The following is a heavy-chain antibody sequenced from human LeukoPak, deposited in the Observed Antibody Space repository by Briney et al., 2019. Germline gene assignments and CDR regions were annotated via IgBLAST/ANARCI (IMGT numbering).Heavy chain of an antibody. J-gene: IGHJ3*02. CDR3: ARVGSNVVTHVFDN. Sequence: SETLSLTCTVSGGSISSGGYYWSWIRQHPGKGLERIGYIYYSGSTYYNSSLKSRVTISVDTSKNQFSLKLSSVTAADTAVYFCARVGSNVVTHVFDNWGQGTMVTVSS. CDR2: IYYSGST. CDR1: GGSISSGGYY. D-gene: IGHD4-23*01. V-gene: IGHV4-31*03.